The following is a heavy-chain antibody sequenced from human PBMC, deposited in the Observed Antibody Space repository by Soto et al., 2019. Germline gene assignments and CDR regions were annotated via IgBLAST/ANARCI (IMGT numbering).Heavy chain of an antibody. V-gene: IGHV1-8*01. CDR3: AREKTSYGRDV. J-gene: IGHJ6*02. CDR1: GYTFTSYD. CDR2: MNPNSGNT. Sequence: QVQLVQSGAEVKKPGASVKVSCKASGYTFTSYDINWVRQATGQGLEWMGWMNPNSGNTGYAQSFQGRVTMTRNTSMTTAYMERSGVRSGDTAVYYCAREKTSYGRDVWGQGTTVTVSS.